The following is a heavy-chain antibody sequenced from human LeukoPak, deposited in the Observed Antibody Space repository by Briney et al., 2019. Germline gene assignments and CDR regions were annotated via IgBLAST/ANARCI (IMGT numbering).Heavy chain of an antibody. D-gene: IGHD6-13*01. J-gene: IGHJ4*02. V-gene: IGHV4-30-2*01. CDR1: GGSISSGGYS. CDR3: AGRYSSSWGALYDY. Sequence: PSETLSLTCAVSGGSISSGGYSWSWIRQPPGKGLEWIGYIYHSGSTYYNPSLKSRVTISVDRSKNQFSLKLSSVTAADTAVYYCAGRYSSSWGALYDYWGQGTLVTVSS. CDR2: IYHSGST.